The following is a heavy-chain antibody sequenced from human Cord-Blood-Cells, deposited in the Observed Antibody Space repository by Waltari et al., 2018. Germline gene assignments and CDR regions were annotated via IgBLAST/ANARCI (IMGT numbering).Heavy chain of an antibody. V-gene: IGHV4-31*03. CDR1: GGSISSGGYY. D-gene: IGHD5-12*01. CDR2: IYYSGST. Sequence: QVQLQESGPGLVKPSQTLSLTCTVSGGSISSGGYYWSWIRQHPGKGLEWIGYIYYSGSTYYDPSLSSRVTISVDTSKNQFSLKLSSVTAADTAVYYCAREGVGGYAAFDYWGQGTLVTVSS. CDR3: AREGVGGYAAFDY. J-gene: IGHJ4*02.